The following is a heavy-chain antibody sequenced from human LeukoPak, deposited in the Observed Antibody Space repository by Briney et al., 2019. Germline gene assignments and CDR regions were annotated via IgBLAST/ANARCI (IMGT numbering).Heavy chain of an antibody. CDR2: IYYSGST. D-gene: IGHD2-2*01. CDR1: GGSISSGGYY. V-gene: IGHV4-31*03. Sequence: PSETLSLTCTVSGGSISSGGYYWSWIRQHPGKGLEWIGYIYYSGSTYYNPSLKSRVTISVNTSKNQFSLKLSSVTAADTAVYYCARDRIERYCSSTSCPYYYYTDVWGKGTTVTVSS. CDR3: ARDRIERYCSSTSCPYYYYTDV. J-gene: IGHJ6*03.